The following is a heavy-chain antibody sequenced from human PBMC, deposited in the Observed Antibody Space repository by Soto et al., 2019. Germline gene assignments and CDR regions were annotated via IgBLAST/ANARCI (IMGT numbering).Heavy chain of an antibody. D-gene: IGHD6-6*01. CDR3: ARVIEKSIAAVVGSRALRPYYGMDV. CDR1: GGTFSSYA. Sequence: ASVKVSCKASGGTFSSYAISWVRQAPGQGLEWMGGIIPIFGTANYAQKFQGRVTITADESTSTAYMELSSLRSEDTAVYYCARVIEKSIAAVVGSRALRPYYGMDVWGQGTTVTVSS. CDR2: IIPIFGTA. J-gene: IGHJ6*02. V-gene: IGHV1-69*13.